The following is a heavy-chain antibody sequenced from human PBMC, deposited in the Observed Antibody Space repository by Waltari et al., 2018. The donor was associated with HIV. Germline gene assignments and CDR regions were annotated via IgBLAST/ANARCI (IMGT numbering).Heavy chain of an antibody. CDR3: VRGGAAAGHRNYHYYGMDV. CDR2: INHSGSA. J-gene: IGHJ6*02. Sequence: QVQLQQWGAGLLKPSETLSLTCAVYGGSFSGYFWSWIRQPPEKGPAWIGEINHSGSANYNPSLKSRVTISIDTSKNQFSLKLSSVTAADAAVYYCVRGGAAAGHRNYHYYGMDVWGQGTTVTLSS. V-gene: IGHV4-34*01. CDR1: GGSFSGYF. D-gene: IGHD6-13*01.